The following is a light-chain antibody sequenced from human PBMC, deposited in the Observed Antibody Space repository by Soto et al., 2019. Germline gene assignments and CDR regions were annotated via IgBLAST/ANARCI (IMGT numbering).Light chain of an antibody. J-gene: IGKJ1*01. V-gene: IGKV1-5*03. CDR2: KAS. CDR1: QSISSW. Sequence: DIQLTQSPSTLSASVGDRVTITCRASQSISSWLAWYQQKPGKAHNLLIYKASSLESGVPSRFSGSGSGTEFTLTISSLQPDDFATYYCQQYNSYPWTFGQGTKVDI. CDR3: QQYNSYPWT.